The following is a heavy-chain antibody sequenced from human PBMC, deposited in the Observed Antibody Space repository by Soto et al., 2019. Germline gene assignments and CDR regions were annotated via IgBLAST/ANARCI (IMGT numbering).Heavy chain of an antibody. V-gene: IGHV3-33*01. Sequence: PGGSLRLACAAPEFTISSYGVHWVLQAPGKGLECVEVIWAYRSPKSYADSVKGRLTISRDTSKNTLDLQMNSLRAEDTALSYSARALGTASRQLWPLGPDNYYYYGMDVGGQGTTVTVSS. J-gene: IGHJ6*02. CDR2: IWAYRSPK. CDR1: EFTISSYG. D-gene: IGHD5-18*01. CDR3: ARALGTASRQLWPLGPDNYYYYGMDV.